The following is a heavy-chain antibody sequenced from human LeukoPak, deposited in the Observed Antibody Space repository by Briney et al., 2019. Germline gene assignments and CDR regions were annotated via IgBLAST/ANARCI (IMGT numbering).Heavy chain of an antibody. D-gene: IGHD5-24*01. J-gene: IGHJ4*02. V-gene: IGHV3-30*18. CDR1: GFTFSSYG. CDR3: AKEIGDGYNFDY. Sequence: GGSLRLSCAASGFTFSSYGMHWVRQAPGKGLEWVAVISYDGSNKYYADSVKGRFTISRDNSKNTLYLQMNSLRAEDTAVYYCAKEIGDGYNFDYWGQGTLVTVSS. CDR2: ISYDGSNK.